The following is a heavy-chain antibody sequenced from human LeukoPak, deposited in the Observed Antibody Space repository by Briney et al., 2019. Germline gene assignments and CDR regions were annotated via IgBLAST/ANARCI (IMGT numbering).Heavy chain of an antibody. V-gene: IGHV4-34*01. CDR1: GGFFRGYY. D-gene: IGHD6-13*01. J-gene: IGHJ4*02. CDR3: ARWGEAAAGIYY. Sequence: SETQSLTCAVYGGFFRGYYGSWIRQPPGKGLEWIGEINHSGSTNYNPSLKSRVTISVDTSKNQFSLKLSSVTAADTAVYYCARWGEAAAGIYYWGQGTLVTVSS. CDR2: INHSGST.